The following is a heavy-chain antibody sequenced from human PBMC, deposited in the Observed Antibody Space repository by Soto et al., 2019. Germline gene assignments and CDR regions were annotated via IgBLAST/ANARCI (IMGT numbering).Heavy chain of an antibody. CDR2: ITGSGLRT. J-gene: IGHJ6*02. D-gene: IGHD3-3*01. CDR3: AKGSGRGYYSSYYGMDV. V-gene: IGHV3-23*01. CDR1: GFTFSNYA. Sequence: EVQLLESGGGLVQPRGSLRLSCAASGFTFSNYAMSWVRQAPGKGLEWVSGITGSGLRTFYADAVKGRFTISRDTSNNTLYLQMNSLRAEDTAVYYCAKGSGRGYYSSYYGMDVWGQGTTVTVSS.